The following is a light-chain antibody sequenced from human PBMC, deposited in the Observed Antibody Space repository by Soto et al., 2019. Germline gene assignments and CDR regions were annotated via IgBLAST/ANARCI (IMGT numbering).Light chain of an antibody. Sequence: IVMTQSPATLSVSPGERATLSCRAGQSIDNRLAWYQQRPGQAPRLLIYAASTRATGIPARFSGSGSGTEFTLTISGLQSEDFGVYYCQQYYSWRTFGQGTKVDIX. CDR3: QQYYSWRT. V-gene: IGKV3-15*01. CDR1: QSIDNR. J-gene: IGKJ1*01. CDR2: AAS.